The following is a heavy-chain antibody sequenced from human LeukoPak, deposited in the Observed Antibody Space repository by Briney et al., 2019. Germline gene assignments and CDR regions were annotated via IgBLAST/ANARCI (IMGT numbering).Heavy chain of an antibody. J-gene: IGHJ4*02. Sequence: GGSLRLSSAASGFTFSNYWMSWVRQAPGKGLEWLANIKQDGSEKYYVESVKGRFTISRDNAKNSLYLQMNSLRAEDTAFYYCANYCSTSSCPYYWGQGTLVTVSS. CDR2: IKQDGSEK. V-gene: IGHV3-7*01. D-gene: IGHD2-2*01. CDR1: GFTFSNYW. CDR3: ANYCSTSSCPYY.